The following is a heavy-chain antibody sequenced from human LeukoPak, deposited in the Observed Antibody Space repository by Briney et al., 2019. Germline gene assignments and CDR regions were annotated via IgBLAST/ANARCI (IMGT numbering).Heavy chain of an antibody. CDR1: GFTFSSNW. CDR3: AKPQRYCSGGSCYSLGWYFDL. CDR2: IKQDGSEK. V-gene: IGHV3-7*01. D-gene: IGHD2-15*01. J-gene: IGHJ2*01. Sequence: GGSLRLSCTASGFTFSSNWMSWVRQAPGKGLEWVANIKQDGSEKYYVDSVKGRFTIYRDNAKNSLYLQMDSLRAEDTAVYYCAKPQRYCSGGSCYSLGWYFDLWGRGTLVTVSS.